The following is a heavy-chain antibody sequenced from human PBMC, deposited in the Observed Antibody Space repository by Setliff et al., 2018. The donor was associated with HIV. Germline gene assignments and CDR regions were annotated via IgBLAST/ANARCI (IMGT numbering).Heavy chain of an antibody. CDR1: GGSISNYY. J-gene: IGHJ4*02. D-gene: IGHD1-26*01. CDR3: ARVGDLGSTYYFDY. Sequence: SETLSLTCTVSGGSISNYYWSWVRQPPGKGLEWIGTISYTGSTYYDPSLKSRVTISLDTSKNQFFLKLSSVTAPDTAIYYCARVGDLGSTYYFDYWGQGTLVTVSS. CDR2: ISYTGST. V-gene: IGHV4-59*04.